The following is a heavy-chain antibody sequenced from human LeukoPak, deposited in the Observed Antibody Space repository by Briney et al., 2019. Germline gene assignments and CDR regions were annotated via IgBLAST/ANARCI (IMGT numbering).Heavy chain of an antibody. CDR3: ARGGSYLHAFDI. CDR2: IYTSGST. V-gene: IGHV4-61*02. D-gene: IGHD1-26*01. CDR1: GGSISSGSYY. J-gene: IGHJ3*02. Sequence: SQTLSLTCTVSGGSISSGSYYWSWIRQPAGKGLEWIGRIYTSGSTNYNPSLKSRVTVSVDTSKNQFSLKLSSVTAADTAVYYCARGGSYLHAFDIWGQGTMVTVSS.